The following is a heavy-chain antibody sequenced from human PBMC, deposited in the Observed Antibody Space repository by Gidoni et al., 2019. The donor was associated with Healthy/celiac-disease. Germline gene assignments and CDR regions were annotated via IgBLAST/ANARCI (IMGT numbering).Heavy chain of an antibody. CDR3: AMDLMAAAGKREYHWFDP. J-gene: IGHJ5*02. Sequence: QVQLQEAGRGLVKPSETLALTCTSAGGPISSDYWSWIRQPAGKGLEWIGRIYPGGSTNYNPSLKRRVTMSVVTSKTQFSLKLSSVTAADPAVYYCAMDLMAAAGKREYHWFDPWGQGTLVTVSS. CDR1: GGPISSDY. D-gene: IGHD6-13*01. V-gene: IGHV4-4*07. CDR2: IYPGGST.